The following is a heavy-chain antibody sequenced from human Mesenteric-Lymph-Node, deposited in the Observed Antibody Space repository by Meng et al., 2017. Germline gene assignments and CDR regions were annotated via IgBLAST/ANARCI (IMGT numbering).Heavy chain of an antibody. CDR1: GFTFSGYA. CDR2: INQDGGEK. V-gene: IGHV3-7*01. CDR3: ARDRGFGY. J-gene: IGHJ4*02. Sequence: VRLVGAGGGVAQPWRSLRLSGSAAGFTFSGYAMHWVRQAPGKGLEWVANINQDGGEKYYVDSVKGRFTISRDNAKNSLYLQMNSLRVDDTVVYYCARDRGFGYWGQGTLVTVSS.